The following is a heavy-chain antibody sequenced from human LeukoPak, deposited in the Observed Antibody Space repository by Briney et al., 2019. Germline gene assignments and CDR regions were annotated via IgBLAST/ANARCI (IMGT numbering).Heavy chain of an antibody. CDR1: GGSFSGYY. J-gene: IGHJ4*02. CDR2: INHSGNI. CDR3: ASGGGYSGYPSFDY. V-gene: IGHV4-34*01. Sequence: SETLSLTRAVYGGSFSGYYWSWIRQPPGKGLEWIGAINHSGNINCNPSLKSRVTISIDTSKNQFSLKLSSVTAADTAVYYCASGGGYSGYPSFDYWGQGTLVTVSS. D-gene: IGHD5-12*01.